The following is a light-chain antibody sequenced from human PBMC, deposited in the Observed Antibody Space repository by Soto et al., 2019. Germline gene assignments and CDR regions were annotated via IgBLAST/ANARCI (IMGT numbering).Light chain of an antibody. CDR1: QSVSTW. Sequence: DIQLTQSPSTLSASVGDRVTITCRASQSVSTWLAWYQQKPRKALKLLIHKASTLQNGVPSRFSVSGSGTVFTLTISSLQPHDSATYYYHQFHHYPITFRPATKV. J-gene: IGKJ3*01. V-gene: IGKV1-5*03. CDR3: HQFHHYPIT. CDR2: KAS.